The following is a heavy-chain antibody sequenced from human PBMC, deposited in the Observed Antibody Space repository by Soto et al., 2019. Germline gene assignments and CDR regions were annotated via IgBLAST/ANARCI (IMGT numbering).Heavy chain of an antibody. CDR2: IHSGGDT. Sequence: EMQLVESGGGLVQPGGSLRVSCAASGFSVTSNFMSWVRQAPGGGLEWVSTIHSGGDTYYADSVRDRFTISRDNSENKLSLQMNRLRGDDTAVYYCARGGMSLFDHWGQGTLVTVSS. CDR3: ARGGMSLFDH. V-gene: IGHV3-66*01. CDR1: GFSVTSNF. D-gene: IGHD5-12*01. J-gene: IGHJ4*02.